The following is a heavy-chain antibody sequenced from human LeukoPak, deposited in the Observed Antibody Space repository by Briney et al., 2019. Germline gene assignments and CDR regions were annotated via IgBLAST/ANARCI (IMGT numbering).Heavy chain of an antibody. CDR3: ARNLYCSGGSCYDAFDI. Sequence: SETLSLTCTVSGGSISSYYWSWLRQPPGKGLEWIGYIYYSGSTNYNPSLKSRVTISVDTSKNQFSLKLSSVTAADTAVYYCARNLYCSGGSCYDAFDIWGQGTMVTVSS. CDR1: GGSISSYY. V-gene: IGHV4-59*01. J-gene: IGHJ3*02. CDR2: IYYSGST. D-gene: IGHD2-15*01.